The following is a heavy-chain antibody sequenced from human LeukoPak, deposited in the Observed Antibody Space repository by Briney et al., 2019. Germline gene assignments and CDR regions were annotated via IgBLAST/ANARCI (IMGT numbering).Heavy chain of an antibody. CDR2: ISSSSSYI. CDR1: GFTFSSYS. Sequence: GGSLRLSCAASGFTFSSYSMNWVRQAPGKGLEWVSSISSSSSYIYYADSVKGRFTISRDNAKNSLYLQMSSLRAEDTAVYYCARGSIVGATINYFDYWGQGTLVTVSS. V-gene: IGHV3-21*01. CDR3: ARGSIVGATINYFDY. D-gene: IGHD1-26*01. J-gene: IGHJ4*02.